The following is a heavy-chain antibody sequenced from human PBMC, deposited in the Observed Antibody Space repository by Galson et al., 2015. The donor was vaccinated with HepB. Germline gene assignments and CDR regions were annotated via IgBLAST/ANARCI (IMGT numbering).Heavy chain of an antibody. V-gene: IGHV3-33*01. D-gene: IGHD2-2*01. J-gene: IGHJ4*02. CDR2: IWYDGSNK. CDR1: GFTFSNYG. Sequence: SLRLSCAASGFTFSNYGMHWVRQAPGKGLEWVAVIWYDGSNKYYADSVKGRITISRDNSKNSLYLQMNSLRAEDTAVYYCARDGVPAATSFDYWGQGTLVTVSS. CDR3: ARDGVPAATSFDY.